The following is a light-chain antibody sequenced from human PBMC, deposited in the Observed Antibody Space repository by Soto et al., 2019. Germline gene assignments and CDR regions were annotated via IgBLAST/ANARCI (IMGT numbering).Light chain of an antibody. Sequence: AIQVTQSPSSLTASVGDLVIISCRASQGIGNALGWYQQKPGKPPKVLIYGASNLQSGVPPRFSGSGSGTDFTLAISRLQPEDAATYYCLQDINYPGTDGEGTKVDIK. CDR3: LQDINYPGT. V-gene: IGKV1-6*01. J-gene: IGKJ1*01. CDR1: QGIGNA. CDR2: GAS.